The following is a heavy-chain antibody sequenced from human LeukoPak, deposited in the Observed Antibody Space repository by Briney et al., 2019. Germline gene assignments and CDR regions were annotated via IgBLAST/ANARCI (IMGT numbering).Heavy chain of an antibody. CDR2: IIPIFGTA. V-gene: IGHV1-69*13. Sequence: ASVKVSCKASGGTFSSYAISWVRQAPGQGLEWMGGIIPIFGTANYAQKFQGRVTITADESTSTAYMELSSLRSEDTAVYYCAREGRCCSGGSCYSTRPFDYWGQGTLVTVSS. CDR3: AREGRCCSGGSCYSTRPFDY. D-gene: IGHD2-15*01. CDR1: GGTFSSYA. J-gene: IGHJ4*02.